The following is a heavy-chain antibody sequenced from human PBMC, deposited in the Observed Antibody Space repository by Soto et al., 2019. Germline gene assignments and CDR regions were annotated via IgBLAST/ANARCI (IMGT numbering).Heavy chain of an antibody. V-gene: IGHV4-31*03. CDR1: GGSISSGGYY. CDR2: IYYSGST. Sequence: SETLSLTCTVSGGSISSGGYYWSWIRQHPGKGLEWIGYIYYSGSTYYNPSLKSRVTISVDTSKNQFSLKLSSVTAADTAVYYCARTSGYSGYRFDYWGQGTLVTSPQ. CDR3: ARTSGYSGYRFDY. D-gene: IGHD5-12*01. J-gene: IGHJ4*02.